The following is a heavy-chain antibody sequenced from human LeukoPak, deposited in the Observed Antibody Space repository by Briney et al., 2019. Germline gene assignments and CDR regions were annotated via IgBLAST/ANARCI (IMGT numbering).Heavy chain of an antibody. J-gene: IGHJ4*02. CDR1: GYTFTSYG. CDR3: ARESNDYYGSGSLTIFDY. Sequence: GASVKVSCKASGYTFTSYGISWVRQAPGQGLEWMGWISAYNGNTNYAQKLQGRVTMTTDTSTSTAYMELRSLRSDDTAVYYCARESNDYYGSGSLTIFDYWGQGTLVTVSS. V-gene: IGHV1-18*01. CDR2: ISAYNGNT. D-gene: IGHD3-10*01.